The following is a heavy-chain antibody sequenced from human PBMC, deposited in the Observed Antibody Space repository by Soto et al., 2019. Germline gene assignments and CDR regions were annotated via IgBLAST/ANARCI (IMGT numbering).Heavy chain of an antibody. CDR1: GFTFSSYG. V-gene: IGHV3-33*03. Sequence: QVQLVESGGGVVQPGRSLRLSCAASGFTFSSYGMHWVLQAPGKGLEWVAVMYYDGSDEYYADSVKGRFTISRDNSKNTLYLQMNGLRAEDTGIYYCAKDYSSTSYGINYWGQGTLVSVSS. CDR2: MYYDGSDE. CDR3: AKDYSSTSYGINY. J-gene: IGHJ4*02. D-gene: IGHD6-19*01.